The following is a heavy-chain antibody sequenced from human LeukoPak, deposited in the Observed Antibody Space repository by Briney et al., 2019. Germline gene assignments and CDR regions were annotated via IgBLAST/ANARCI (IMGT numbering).Heavy chain of an antibody. Sequence: GGSLRLSCAASGFTVSSNYMSWVRQAPGKGLEWVSVIYSGGSTYYADSVKGRFTISRDNSKNTLYLQMNSLRAEDTAVYYCARDRVWSVEPNWFDPWGQGTLVTVSS. V-gene: IGHV3-66*01. CDR2: IYSGGST. D-gene: IGHD3-3*01. J-gene: IGHJ5*02. CDR3: ARDRVWSVEPNWFDP. CDR1: GFTVSSNY.